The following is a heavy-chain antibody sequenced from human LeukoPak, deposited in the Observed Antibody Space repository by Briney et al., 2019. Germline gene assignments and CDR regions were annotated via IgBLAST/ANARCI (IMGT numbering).Heavy chain of an antibody. CDR3: ARMDYYDRSGYPHWYIYL. CDR2: IKSDGSST. V-gene: IGHV3-74*01. D-gene: IGHD3-22*01. Sequence: PGGSLRLSCAASGFTFSNYWMHWVRQAPGKGLVWVSRIKSDGSSTSYADSVKGRFTISRDNAKNTLYLQMNSLRAEDTAVYYCARMDYYDRSGYPHWYIYLWGRSTLVTVSS. J-gene: IGHJ2*01. CDR1: GFTFSNYW.